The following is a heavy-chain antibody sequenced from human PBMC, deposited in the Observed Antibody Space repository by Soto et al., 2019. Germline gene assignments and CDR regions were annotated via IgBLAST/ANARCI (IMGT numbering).Heavy chain of an antibody. CDR2: SSVSGGST. V-gene: IGHV3-23*01. J-gene: IGHJ6*02. CDR1: GFTLSNYA. Sequence: PWGSLRLSCAASGFTLSNYAMSWVRQAPWKGLEWVSASSVSGGSTYYANSVKGRFTISRDNSKNTLYLQLNSLRAEDTAVYYCAKDGYYDLDMDVWGQGTTVTVSS. CDR3: AKDGYYDLDMDV.